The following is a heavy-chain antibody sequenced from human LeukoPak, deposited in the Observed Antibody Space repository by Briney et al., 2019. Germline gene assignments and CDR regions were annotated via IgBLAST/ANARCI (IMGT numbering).Heavy chain of an antibody. V-gene: IGHV1-3*01. Sequence: GASVKVSCKASGYTFTSYAMHWVRQAPGQRLEWMGWINAGNGNTKYSQKFQGRVTITRDTSASTAYMELRSLRSEDTAVYYCARGDWELLFDYWGQETLVTVSS. J-gene: IGHJ4*02. CDR3: ARGDWELLFDY. D-gene: IGHD3-10*01. CDR2: INAGNGNT. CDR1: GYTFTSYA.